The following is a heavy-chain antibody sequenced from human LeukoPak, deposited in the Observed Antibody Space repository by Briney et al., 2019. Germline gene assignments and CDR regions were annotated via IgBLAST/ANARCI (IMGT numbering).Heavy chain of an antibody. J-gene: IGHJ6*02. CDR3: AADPEYGGNYYGMDV. CDR2: IVVGSGNT. Sequence: RASVKVSCKASGFTFTSSAVQWVRQARGQRLEWIGRIVVGSGNTNYAQKFQERVTITRDMSTSTAYMELSSLRSEDTAVYYCAADPEYGGNYYGMDVWGQGTTVTVSS. V-gene: IGHV1-58*01. D-gene: IGHD6-6*01. CDR1: GFTFTSSA.